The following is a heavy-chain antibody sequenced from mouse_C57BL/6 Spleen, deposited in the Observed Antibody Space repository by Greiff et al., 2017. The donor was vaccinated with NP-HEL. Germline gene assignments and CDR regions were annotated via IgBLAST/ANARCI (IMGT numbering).Heavy chain of an antibody. CDR2: ISGGGGNT. D-gene: IGHD1-1*01. J-gene: IGHJ2*01. V-gene: IGHV5-9*04. CDR1: GFTFSSYT. Sequence: EVKVVESGGGLVKPGGSLKLSCAASGFTFSSYTMSWVRQTPEKRLEWVATISGGGGNTYYPDSVKGRFTISRDKAKNNLYLQMRSLRSEDTAVYYCARHRIACYYGGVYYFDYWGQGTTLTVSS. CDR3: ARHRIACYYGGVYYFDY.